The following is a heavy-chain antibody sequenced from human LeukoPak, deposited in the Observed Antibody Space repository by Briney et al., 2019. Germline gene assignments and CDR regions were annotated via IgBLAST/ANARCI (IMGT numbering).Heavy chain of an antibody. D-gene: IGHD4-17*01. Sequence: ASVKVSCKASGYTFTGYYMHWVRQAPGQGLEWMGWISAYNGNTNYAQKLQGRVTMTTDTSTSTACMELRSLRSDDTAVYYCATGRPDYGDSNYWGQGTLVTVSS. CDR1: GYTFTGYY. CDR3: ATGRPDYGDSNY. CDR2: ISAYNGNT. V-gene: IGHV1-18*04. J-gene: IGHJ4*02.